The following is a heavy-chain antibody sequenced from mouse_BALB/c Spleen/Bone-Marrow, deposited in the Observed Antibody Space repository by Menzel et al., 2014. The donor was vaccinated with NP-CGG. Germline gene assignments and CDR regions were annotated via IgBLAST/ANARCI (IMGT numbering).Heavy chain of an antibody. J-gene: IGHJ3*01. V-gene: IGHV5-6-2*01. CDR1: GFTFSSYY. CDR3: ARQPLYDYDSWFAY. CDR2: INSNGGST. D-gene: IGHD2-4*01. Sequence: EVKLMESGGGLVKLGGSLKLSCAASGFTFSSYYMSWVRQTPEKRLELVAAINSNGGSTYYPDTVKGRFTISRDNAKNTLCLQMSSLKSEDTALYYCARQPLYDYDSWFAYWGQGTLVTVSA.